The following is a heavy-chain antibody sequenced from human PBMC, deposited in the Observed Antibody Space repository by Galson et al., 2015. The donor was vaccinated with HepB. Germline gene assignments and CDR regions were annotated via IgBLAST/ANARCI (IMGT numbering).Heavy chain of an antibody. CDR3: AKDMGRQQLVLDAFDI. V-gene: IGHV3-9*01. Sequence: SLRLSCAASGFTFDDYAMHWVRQAPGKGLEWVSGISWNSGSIGYADSVKGRFTISRDNAKNSLYLQMNSLRAEDTALYYCAKDMGRQQLVLDAFDIWGQGTMVTVSS. CDR1: GFTFDDYA. D-gene: IGHD6-13*01. CDR2: ISWNSGSI. J-gene: IGHJ3*02.